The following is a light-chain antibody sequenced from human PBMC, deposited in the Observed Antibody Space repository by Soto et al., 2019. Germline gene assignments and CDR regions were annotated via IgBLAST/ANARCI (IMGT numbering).Light chain of an antibody. CDR2: AAS. CDR3: QQYGSSGT. J-gene: IGKJ1*01. CDR1: QGISSY. V-gene: IGKV1-8*01. Sequence: AIRMTQSPSSLSASTGDRVTITCRASQGISSYLAWYQQKPGKAPKLLIYAASTLQSGVPSRFSGSGSGTDFTLTISRLEPEEFAVYYCQQYGSSGTFGQGTKVDIK.